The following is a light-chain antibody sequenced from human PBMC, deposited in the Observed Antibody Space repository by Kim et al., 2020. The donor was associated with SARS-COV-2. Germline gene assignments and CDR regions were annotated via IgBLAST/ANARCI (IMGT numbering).Light chain of an antibody. J-gene: IGLJ2*01. CDR2: GKN. Sequence: SSELTQDPAVSVALGQTARITCQGDSLRRSYASWYQQRPGQAPTLIFYGKNNRPSGIPSRFSGSTSGDTASLTIAGAQAEDEADYYCASRDNNNNHPFGGGTQLTVL. CDR1: SLRRSY. V-gene: IGLV3-19*01. CDR3: ASRDNNNNHP.